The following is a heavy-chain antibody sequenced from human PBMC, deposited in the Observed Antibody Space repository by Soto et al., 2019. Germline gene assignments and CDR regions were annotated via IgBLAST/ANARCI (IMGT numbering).Heavy chain of an antibody. CDR2: VYYSGST. J-gene: IGHJ4*02. Sequence: PSEPLSLTCTVSGGSVSSGSHYWSWIRQPPGKRLEWVGYVYYSGSTNYNPSLQSRVTISVDTSKNQFSLKMSSVTAGDTAVYYCARGHDLWSGFSYFDYWGQGTLVTVSS. V-gene: IGHV4-61*01. D-gene: IGHD3-3*01. CDR3: ARGHDLWSGFSYFDY. CDR1: GGSVSSGSHY.